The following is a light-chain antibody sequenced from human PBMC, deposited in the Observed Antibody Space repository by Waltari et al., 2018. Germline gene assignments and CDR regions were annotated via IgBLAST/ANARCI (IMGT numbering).Light chain of an antibody. V-gene: IGKV1-5*01. Sequence: DIQMTQSPSTLSASEGDRVTITCRASHTINNYLAWYQQKPGKALKLVIYDASSLESGVPSRFSGSGSGTEFTLTISSLQPDDFATYYCQQYDFYSLTFGGGTRVEIK. CDR2: DAS. CDR3: QQYDFYSLT. J-gene: IGKJ4*01. CDR1: HTINNY.